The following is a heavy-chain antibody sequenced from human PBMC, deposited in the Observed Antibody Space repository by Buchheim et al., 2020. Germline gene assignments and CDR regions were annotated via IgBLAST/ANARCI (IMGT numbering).Heavy chain of an antibody. CDR3: ARDRGSIAARPDGLYSYYGMDV. V-gene: IGHV4-31*03. CDR1: VGSISSGGYY. J-gene: IGHJ6*02. CDR2: IYYSGST. D-gene: IGHD6-6*01. Sequence: QVQLQESGPGLVKPSQTLSLTCTVSVGSISSGGYYWSWIRQHPGKGLEWIGYIYYSGSTYYNPSLKSRVTISVDTSKNQFSLKLSSVTAADTAVYYCARDRGSIAARPDGLYSYYGMDVWGQGTT.